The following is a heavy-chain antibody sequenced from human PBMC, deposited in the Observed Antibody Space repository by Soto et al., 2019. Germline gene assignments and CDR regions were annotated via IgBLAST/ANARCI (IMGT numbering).Heavy chain of an antibody. Sequence: QVQLVESGGGMVQPGTSLRLSCAASGFTFNSLSRHWVRQRPDKGLEWVAVISHDGRVTFYADFVKGRFTVSRDNSKNTIYLQVKCLRAEDTAVCYCAREPYGDCQYLDYWGQGTLVTVSS. CDR2: ISHDGRVT. V-gene: IGHV3-30*04. CDR1: GFTFNSLS. CDR3: AREPYGDCQYLDY. D-gene: IGHD2-21*02. J-gene: IGHJ4*02.